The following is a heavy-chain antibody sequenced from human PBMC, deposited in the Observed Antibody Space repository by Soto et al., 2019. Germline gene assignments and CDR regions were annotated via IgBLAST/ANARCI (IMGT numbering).Heavy chain of an antibody. J-gene: IGHJ4*02. D-gene: IGHD3-3*01. V-gene: IGHV1-3*01. CDR1: GYTFTSYA. Sequence: ASVKVSCKASGYTFTSYAMHWVRQAPGQRLEWMGWINAGNGNTKYSQKFQGRVTITRDTSASTAYMELSGLRSEDTAVHYCARAGFWSGYYVVDYWGQGTLVTVSS. CDR2: INAGNGNT. CDR3: ARAGFWSGYYVVDY.